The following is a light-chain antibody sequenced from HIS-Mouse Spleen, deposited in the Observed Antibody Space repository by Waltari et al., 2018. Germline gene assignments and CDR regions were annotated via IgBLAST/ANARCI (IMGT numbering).Light chain of an antibody. CDR2: RDS. V-gene: IGLV3-9*01. Sequence: SYELTQPLSVSVALGQTARITCGGNNIGSKNVHWYQQKPGQAPVLVIYRDSKRPSGIPERFSGSNSGNTDTLTISGTQAMDEADYYCQAWDSSTDVVFGGGTKLTVL. CDR3: QAWDSSTDVV. J-gene: IGLJ2*01. CDR1: NIGSKN.